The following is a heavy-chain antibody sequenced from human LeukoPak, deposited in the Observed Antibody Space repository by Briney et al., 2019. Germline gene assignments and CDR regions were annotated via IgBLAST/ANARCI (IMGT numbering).Heavy chain of an antibody. CDR2: FDPEHGET. J-gene: IGHJ4*02. D-gene: IGHD2-15*01. Sequence: ASVKVSCKASGGTFSSYAISWVRQAPGKGLEWMGGFDPEHGETIYAQNFQGRVTMTEDTSSDTAYMELSSLRSEDTAVYYCATSDVGPAVDLDYWGQGTLVTVSS. CDR1: GGTFSSYA. V-gene: IGHV1-24*01. CDR3: ATSDVGPAVDLDY.